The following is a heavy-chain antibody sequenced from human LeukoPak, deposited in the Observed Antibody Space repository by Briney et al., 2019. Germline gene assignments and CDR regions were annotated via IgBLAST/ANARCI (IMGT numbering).Heavy chain of an antibody. J-gene: IGHJ4*02. Sequence: GGSLRLSCAASGFTVSSIYMSWVRQAPGKGLEWVSVIYSGGSTYYADSVKGRFTISRDNSKNTLYLQMNSLRAEDTAVYYCAREGDYGDYVWSLDYWGQGTLVTVSS. V-gene: IGHV3-53*01. CDR3: AREGDYGDYVWSLDY. D-gene: IGHD4-17*01. CDR1: GFTVSSIY. CDR2: IYSGGST.